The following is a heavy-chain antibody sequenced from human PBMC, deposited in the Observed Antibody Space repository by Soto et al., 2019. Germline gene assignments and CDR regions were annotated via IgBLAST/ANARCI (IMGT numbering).Heavy chain of an antibody. Sequence: ASVKVSCKASGYTFTDYFVHWVRQAPGQGLEWMGYINPKRGDTKFAPKFQGRVTLTRDTSITTAYMDLRRLTADDTAVYYCASWSGASGSYTAFTSWGPGTLVTVSS. J-gene: IGHJ5*02. V-gene: IGHV1-2*02. CDR1: GYTFTDYF. CDR2: INPKRGDT. CDR3: ASWSGASGSYTAFTS. D-gene: IGHD3-10*01.